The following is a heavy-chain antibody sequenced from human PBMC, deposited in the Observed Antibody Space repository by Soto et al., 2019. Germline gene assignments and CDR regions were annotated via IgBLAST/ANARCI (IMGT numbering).Heavy chain of an antibody. CDR3: ARGFGDYYGSGSYYAHGMDV. J-gene: IGHJ6*02. CDR2: IIPIFGTA. Sequence: SVKVSCKASGGTFSSYAISWVRQAPGQGLEWMGGIIPIFGTANYAQKFQGRVTITADESTSTAYMELSSLRSEDTAVYYCARGFGDYYGSGSYYAHGMDVWGQGTTVTVS. D-gene: IGHD3-10*01. V-gene: IGHV1-69*13. CDR1: GGTFSSYA.